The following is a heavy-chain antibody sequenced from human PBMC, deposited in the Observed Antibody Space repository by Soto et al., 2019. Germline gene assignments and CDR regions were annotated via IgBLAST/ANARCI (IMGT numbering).Heavy chain of an antibody. CDR2: INHSGST. D-gene: IGHD5-12*01. V-gene: IGHV4-34*01. CDR1: GGSFSGYY. J-gene: IGHJ4*02. CDR3: AIKSGVDIVATTNDY. Sequence: SETLSLTCAVYGGSFSGYYWSWIRQPPGKGLEWIGEINHSGSTNYNPSLKSRVTISVDTSKNQFSLKRSSVTAADTAVYYCAIKSGVDIVATTNDYWGQGTLVTVSS.